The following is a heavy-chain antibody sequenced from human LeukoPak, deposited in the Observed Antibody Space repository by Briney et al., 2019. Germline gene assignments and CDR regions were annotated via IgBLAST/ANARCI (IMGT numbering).Heavy chain of an antibody. CDR1: GDSVTNHY. CDR3: AGSGGLANQGAVFDY. V-gene: IGHV4-59*02. Sequence: PSETLSLTCIVSGDSVTNHYWSLIRQPPGKGLEWIGYIYYSGSINYNPSLKSRVAISVDTPRNQFSMKLNSVTAADTAVYYCAGSGGLANQGAVFDYWGQGTLVTVSS. J-gene: IGHJ4*02. CDR2: IYYSGSI. D-gene: IGHD3-10*01.